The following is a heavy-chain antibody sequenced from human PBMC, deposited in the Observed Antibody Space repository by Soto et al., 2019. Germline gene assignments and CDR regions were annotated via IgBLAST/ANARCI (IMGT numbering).Heavy chain of an antibody. CDR1: GYTFSNFG. J-gene: IGHJ4*02. D-gene: IGHD3-9*01. CDR3: TRDAKYYDILTGYFVNDY. CDR2: NSTDNGNT. V-gene: IGHV1-18*01. Sequence: QVQLVQSGAEVKKPGASVKVSCKASGYTFSNFGISWVRQAPGQGLEWLGWNSTDNGNTKYAQKFQGRVTMTADTAATTAYMELRSLRSDDTAVYYCTRDAKYYDILTGYFVNDYWGQGTLVTVSS.